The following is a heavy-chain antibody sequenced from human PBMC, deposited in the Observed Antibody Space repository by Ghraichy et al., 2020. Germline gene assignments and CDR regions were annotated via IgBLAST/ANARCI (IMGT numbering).Heavy chain of an antibody. V-gene: IGHV4-31*03. CDR3: ARDVHYYDSSGYYFYYFDY. J-gene: IGHJ4*02. CDR1: GGSISSGGYY. CDR2: IYYSGST. D-gene: IGHD3-22*01. Sequence: SETLSLTCTVSGGSISSGGYYWSWIRQHPGKGLEWIGYIYYSGSTYYNPSLKSRVTISVDTSKNQFSLKLSSVTAADTAVYYCARDVHYYDSSGYYFYYFDYWGQGTLVTVSS.